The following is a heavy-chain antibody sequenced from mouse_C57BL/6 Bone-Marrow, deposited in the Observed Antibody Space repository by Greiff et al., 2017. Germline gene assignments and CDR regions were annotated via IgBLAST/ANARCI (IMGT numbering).Heavy chain of an antibody. D-gene: IGHD2-2*01. CDR3: ARRWLRHLYYFDY. J-gene: IGHJ2*01. CDR2: INPNNGGT. Sequence: VQLLQSGPELVKPGASVKIPCKASGYTFTDYNMDWVKQSHGKSLEWIGDINPNNGGTIYNQKFKGKATLTVDKSSSTAYMELRSLTSEDTAVYYCARRWLRHLYYFDYWGQGTTLTVSS. V-gene: IGHV1-18*01. CDR1: GYTFTDYN.